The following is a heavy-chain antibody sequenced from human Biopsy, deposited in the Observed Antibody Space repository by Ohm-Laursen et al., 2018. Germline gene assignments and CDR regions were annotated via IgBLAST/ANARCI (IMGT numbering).Heavy chain of an antibody. V-gene: IGHV4-34*01. CDR1: GESFNGYY. Sequence: SDTLSLTCLVYGESFNGYYWSWIRQTPGKGLEWIGEINHSGRTNYNPSLKSRVTISVDTSKNQSSLKVRSVTAADTAVYYCVRGVDYYDPYHYYALDVWGQGTTVTVSS. D-gene: IGHD3-22*01. J-gene: IGHJ6*02. CDR3: VRGVDYYDPYHYYALDV. CDR2: INHSGRT.